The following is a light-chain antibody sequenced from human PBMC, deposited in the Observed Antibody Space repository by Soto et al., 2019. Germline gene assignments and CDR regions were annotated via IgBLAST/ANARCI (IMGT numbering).Light chain of an antibody. Sequence: QSVLTQPASVSGSPGQSITISFTGTSSDVGGYNYVSWYQQHPGKAPKLIICEVNNRPSGVSNRFSGSKSGSTASLTISGLQSEDEADYFCSSYTSSKTEVFGTGTKVTVL. CDR2: EVN. V-gene: IGLV2-14*01. CDR3: SSYTSSKTEV. J-gene: IGLJ1*01. CDR1: SSDVGGYNY.